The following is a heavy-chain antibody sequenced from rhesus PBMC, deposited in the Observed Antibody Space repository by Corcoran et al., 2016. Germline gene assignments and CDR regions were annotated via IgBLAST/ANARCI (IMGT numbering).Heavy chain of an antibody. CDR2: INGNSGST. Sequence: QVQLQESGPGLVKPSETLSLTCAVSGGSFSSYWWSWIRQPPGQGLDWIGEINGNSGSTNYNPSLKSRVTISKDASKNQFSLKLSAVTAADTAVYYCARNLDYWGQGGLVTGSS. J-gene: IGHJ4*01. CDR3: ARNLDY. CDR1: GGSFSSYW. V-gene: IGHV4-80*01.